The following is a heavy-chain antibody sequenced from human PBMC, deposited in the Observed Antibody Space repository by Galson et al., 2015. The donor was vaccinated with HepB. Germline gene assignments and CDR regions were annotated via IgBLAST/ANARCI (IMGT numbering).Heavy chain of an antibody. D-gene: IGHD2-15*01. J-gene: IGHJ5*02. Sequence: SVKVSRKASGYTFSTYSITWVRQAPGQGLEWMEWISPNNRHTDYARKFQGRVTMRVTMTTDTSTTTAYMELRSLRSDDTAVYYCARGAFVAVVGATQNNWFDPWGQGTLVTVSS. CDR3: ARGAFVAVVGATQNNWFDP. CDR2: ISPNNRHT. V-gene: IGHV1-18*01. CDR1: GYTFSTYS.